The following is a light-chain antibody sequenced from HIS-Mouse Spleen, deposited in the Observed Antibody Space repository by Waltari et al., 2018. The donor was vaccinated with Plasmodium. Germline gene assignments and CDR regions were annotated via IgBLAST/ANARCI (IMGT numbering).Light chain of an antibody. J-gene: IGLJ1*01. CDR1: NIGSKS. Sequence: SYVLTQPPSVSVAPGQTARITCGGNNIGSKSVHWYQQKPGQAPVLVVYEDSDRPSGIPERFSGSNSGNTATLTISSVEAGDEADYYCQVWDSSSDHYVFGTGTKVTVL. CDR2: EDS. CDR3: QVWDSSSDHYV. V-gene: IGLV3-21*02.